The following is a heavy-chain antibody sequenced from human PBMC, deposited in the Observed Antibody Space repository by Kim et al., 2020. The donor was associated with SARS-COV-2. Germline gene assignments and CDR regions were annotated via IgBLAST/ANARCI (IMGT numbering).Heavy chain of an antibody. CDR1: GFTFSNND. CDR2: ITGSTSTI. Sequence: GGSLRLSCAASGFTFSNNDMNWVRRAPWKGLEWLSYITGSTSTISSADSVKGRFTISRDNAKNSLYLQMNSLRAEDTAVYYCARGGGLDVWGQGTAVTVSS. CDR3: ARGGGLDV. D-gene: IGHD3-16*01. J-gene: IGHJ6*02. V-gene: IGHV3-48*01.